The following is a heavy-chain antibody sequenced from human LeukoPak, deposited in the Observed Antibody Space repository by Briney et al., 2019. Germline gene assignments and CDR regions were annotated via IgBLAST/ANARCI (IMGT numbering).Heavy chain of an antibody. CDR1: GYTFSSYW. Sequence: PGGSLRLSCAASGYTFSSYWMNWVRQAPGKGLEWVAKIKQDGSEKYYVDSVKGRITISRDNAKNSVYLEMNSLRVEDTAVYYCASSTGMDVWGKGTTVTVSS. CDR2: IKQDGSEK. CDR3: ASSTGMDV. J-gene: IGHJ6*04. D-gene: IGHD1-1*01. V-gene: IGHV3-7*01.